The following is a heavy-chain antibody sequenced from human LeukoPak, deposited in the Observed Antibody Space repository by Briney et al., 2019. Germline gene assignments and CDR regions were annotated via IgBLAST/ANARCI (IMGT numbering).Heavy chain of an antibody. CDR2: IKSKTDGGTT. J-gene: IGHJ4*02. CDR3: TAVDFDY. D-gene: IGHD4-23*01. CDR1: VFTLSDAW. V-gene: IGHV3-15*01. Sequence: GGSLRLSCAASVFTLSDAWVTWVRQVPGKGLEWVGRIKSKTDGGTTDYAAPVKGRFTISRDNSENTLHLQMNSLKTEDTAVYYCTAVDFDYWGQGTLVTVSS.